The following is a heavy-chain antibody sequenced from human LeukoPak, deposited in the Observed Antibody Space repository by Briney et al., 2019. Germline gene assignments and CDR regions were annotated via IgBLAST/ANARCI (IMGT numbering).Heavy chain of an antibody. CDR1: GFTFSSYA. Sequence: GGSLRLSCAASGFTFSSYAMHWVRRAPGKGLEWVAVISYDGSNKYYADSVKGRFTISRDNSNNTLYLQMNSLRAEDTAVYYCARSASGPNGPSDYWGQGTLVTVSS. J-gene: IGHJ4*02. D-gene: IGHD5-12*01. CDR2: ISYDGSNK. V-gene: IGHV3-30*04. CDR3: ARSASGPNGPSDY.